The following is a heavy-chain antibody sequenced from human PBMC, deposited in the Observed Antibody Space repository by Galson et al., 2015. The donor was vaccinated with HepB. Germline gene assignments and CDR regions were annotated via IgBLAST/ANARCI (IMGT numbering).Heavy chain of an antibody. CDR2: ISSSGSTI. D-gene: IGHD1-1*01. CDR3: AREHWNPNYFDY. CDR1: GFTFSNYE. J-gene: IGHJ4*02. Sequence: SLRLSCAASGFTFSNYEMNWVRQAPGKGLEWVSYISSSGSTIYYADSVKGRFTISRDNAKNSLYLQMNSLRAEDTAVYYCAREHWNPNYFDYWGQGALVTVSS. V-gene: IGHV3-48*03.